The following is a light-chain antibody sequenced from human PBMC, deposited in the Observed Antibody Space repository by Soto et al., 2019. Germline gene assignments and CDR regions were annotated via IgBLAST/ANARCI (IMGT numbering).Light chain of an antibody. CDR3: SSYAGSNNFV. CDR2: EVS. Sequence: QSALTQPPSASGSPGQSVTISCTGTSSDVGGYNYVSWYQQHPDKAPKLMIYEVSKRPSGVPDRFSGSKSGNTASLTVSGLQAEDEADYYCSSYAGSNNFVFGTGTKLT. J-gene: IGLJ1*01. CDR1: SSDVGGYNY. V-gene: IGLV2-8*01.